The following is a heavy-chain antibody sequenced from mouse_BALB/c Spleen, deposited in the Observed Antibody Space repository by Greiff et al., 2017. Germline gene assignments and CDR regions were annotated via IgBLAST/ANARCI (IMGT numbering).Heavy chain of an antibody. CDR3: ARLGGPLRRGSYYAMDY. CDR2: INPGSSTI. D-gene: IGHD2-12*01. Sequence: DVQLQESGGGLVQPGGSLNLSCAASGFDFSRYWMSWARQAPGKGQEWIGEINPGSSTINYTPSLKDKFIISRDNAKNTLYLQMSKVRSEDTALYYCARLGGPLRRGSYYAMDYWGQGTSVTVSS. V-gene: IGHV4-2*02. CDR1: GFDFSRYW. J-gene: IGHJ4*01.